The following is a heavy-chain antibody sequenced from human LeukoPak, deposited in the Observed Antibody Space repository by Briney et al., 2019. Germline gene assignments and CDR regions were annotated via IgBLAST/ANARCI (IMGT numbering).Heavy chain of an antibody. J-gene: IGHJ4*02. CDR1: GFTFNTYW. CDR2: IKQDGSEK. D-gene: IGHD2-2*01. Sequence: GGSLRLSCAASGFTFNTYWMTWVRQAPGKGLEWVANIKQDGSEKYYVDSVKGRFTISRDNAKNSLYLQMHSLRAEDTAVYYCARDRCSSASCFFDYWGQGTLVTVSS. CDR3: ARDRCSSASCFFDY. V-gene: IGHV3-7*01.